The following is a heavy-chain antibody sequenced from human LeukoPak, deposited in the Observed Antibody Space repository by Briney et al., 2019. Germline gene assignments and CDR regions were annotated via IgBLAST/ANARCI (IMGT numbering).Heavy chain of an antibody. CDR2: IRFDGSNK. D-gene: IGHD3-10*01. J-gene: IGHJ4*02. CDR3: AKGLYGSGSYPYFDY. Sequence: GGSLRLSCAASGFNFSHYDIHWVRQAPGKGLEWVALIRFDGSNKYYADSVKGRFTISRDNSKNTLYLQMNSLRAEDTAVYYCAKGLYGSGSYPYFDYWGQGTLVTVSS. V-gene: IGHV3-30*02. CDR1: GFNFSHYD.